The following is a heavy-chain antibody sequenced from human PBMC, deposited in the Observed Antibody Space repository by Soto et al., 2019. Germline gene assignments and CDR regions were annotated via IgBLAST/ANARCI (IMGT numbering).Heavy chain of an antibody. CDR2: IYHSGYT. J-gene: IGHJ6*02. CDR3: ARFYERHYYGMDV. Sequence: QVQLQESGPGLVKPSGTLSLTCAVSGGSISSKCWWSWVRQPPGKGLEWIGEIYHSGYTTYNPSLKSRVTISVDKSKNQFSLKLNSVTAADTAVYYCARFYERHYYGMDVWGQGTTVTVSS. CDR1: GGSISSKCW. V-gene: IGHV4-4*02. D-gene: IGHD5-12*01.